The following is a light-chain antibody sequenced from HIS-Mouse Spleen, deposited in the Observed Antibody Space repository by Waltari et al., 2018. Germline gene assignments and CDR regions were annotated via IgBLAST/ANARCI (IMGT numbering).Light chain of an antibody. CDR3: QQSYSTLSYT. V-gene: IGKV1-39*01. Sequence: DIQMTQSPSSLSASVGDRVTITCRASQSISSYLNWYQQKPGKAPKRLIYAASSLQSGVPSRFSGSGSGTDFTLTISSLQPEDFATYYCQQSYSTLSYTFGQGTKLEIK. J-gene: IGKJ2*01. CDR1: QSISSY. CDR2: AAS.